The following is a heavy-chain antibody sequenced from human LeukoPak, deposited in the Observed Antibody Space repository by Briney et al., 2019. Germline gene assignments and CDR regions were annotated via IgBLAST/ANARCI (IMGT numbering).Heavy chain of an antibody. CDR1: GFTVSSNY. D-gene: IGHD3-22*01. Sequence: GGSLRLSCAASGFTVSSNYMSWVRQAPGKGLEWVSVIYSGGSTYYADSVKGRFTISRDNSKNTLYLQMNSLRAEGTAVYYCARDPTDSSGYYRSWGAFDIWGQGTMVTVSS. V-gene: IGHV3-66*02. CDR3: ARDPTDSSGYYRSWGAFDI. CDR2: IYSGGST. J-gene: IGHJ3*02.